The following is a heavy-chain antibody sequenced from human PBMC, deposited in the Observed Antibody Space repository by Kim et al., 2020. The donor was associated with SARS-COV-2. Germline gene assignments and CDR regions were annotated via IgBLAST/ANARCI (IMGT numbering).Heavy chain of an antibody. Sequence: YADSVKGRFTISRDNSKNTLYLQMNSLRAEDTAVYYCAKAVVTGGDYFDYWGQGTLVTVSS. J-gene: IGHJ4*02. V-gene: IGHV3-23*01. CDR3: AKAVVTGGDYFDY. D-gene: IGHD7-27*01.